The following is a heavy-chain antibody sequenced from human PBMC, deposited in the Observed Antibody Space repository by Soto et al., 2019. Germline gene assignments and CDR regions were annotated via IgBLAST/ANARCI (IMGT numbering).Heavy chain of an antibody. Sequence: GASVKVSCKASGGTFSSYAISWVRQAPGQGLEWMGGIIPIFGTANYAQKFQGRVTITADESTSTAYMELSSLRSEDTAVYYCARDPDTAMVSLSTPGMDVWGQGTTVTVSS. V-gene: IGHV1-69*13. D-gene: IGHD5-18*01. J-gene: IGHJ6*02. CDR2: IIPIFGTA. CDR3: ARDPDTAMVSLSTPGMDV. CDR1: GGTFSSYA.